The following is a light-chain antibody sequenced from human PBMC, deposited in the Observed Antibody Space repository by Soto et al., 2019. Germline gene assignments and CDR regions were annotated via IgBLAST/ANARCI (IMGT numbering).Light chain of an antibody. CDR1: QSVSSN. Sequence: EIVVTQSPATLSVSPGERATLSCRASQSVSSNLAWYQQKPGQAPRLLIYGASTRATGIPARFSGSGSGTEFTLTISSLQSEDFAVYYCQQYNNWPPFGQGTRLEIK. J-gene: IGKJ5*01. CDR2: GAS. CDR3: QQYNNWPP. V-gene: IGKV3-15*01.